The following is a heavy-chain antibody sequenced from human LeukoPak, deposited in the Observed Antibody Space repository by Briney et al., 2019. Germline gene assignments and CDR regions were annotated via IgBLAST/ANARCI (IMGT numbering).Heavy chain of an antibody. Sequence: WGSLRLSCAVSGFAIKNYWMIWVRQAPGKGPEGVAKINQGGSEKEYVDSVKGRFTISRYNGKSFVFLQMDNLRVEDTAVYFCARDYFGSGRHYYGLDVWGQGTTVIVSS. CDR1: GFAIKNYW. D-gene: IGHD3-10*01. J-gene: IGHJ6*02. CDR2: INQGGSEK. V-gene: IGHV3-7*01. CDR3: ARDYFGSGRHYYGLDV.